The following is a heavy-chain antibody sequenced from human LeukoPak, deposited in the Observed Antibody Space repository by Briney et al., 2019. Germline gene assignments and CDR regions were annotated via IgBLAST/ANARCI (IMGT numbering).Heavy chain of an antibody. CDR1: GGTFSSYA. Sequence: SVKVSCKASGGTFSSYAISWVRQAPGQGLEWMGGIIPIFGTANYAQKFQGRVTITADESTSTAYMELSSLRAEDTAVYYCARGVQWLMRNWFDPWGQGTLVTVSS. D-gene: IGHD6-19*01. CDR3: ARGVQWLMRNWFDP. J-gene: IGHJ5*02. V-gene: IGHV1-69*13. CDR2: IIPIFGTA.